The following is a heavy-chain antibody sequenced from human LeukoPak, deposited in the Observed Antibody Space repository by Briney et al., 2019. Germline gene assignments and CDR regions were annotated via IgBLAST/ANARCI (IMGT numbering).Heavy chain of an antibody. J-gene: IGHJ4*02. D-gene: IGHD1-26*01. Sequence: PSETLSLTCTVSGGSISSYYWSWIRQPAGKGLEWIGRIYASGSTDYNPSLKSRVTMSVDTSKNQLSLKLTSVTAADTAVYYCARYSASGAYFGDWGQGTLVTVSS. CDR3: ARYSASGAYFGD. V-gene: IGHV4-4*07. CDR2: IYASGST. CDR1: GGSISSYY.